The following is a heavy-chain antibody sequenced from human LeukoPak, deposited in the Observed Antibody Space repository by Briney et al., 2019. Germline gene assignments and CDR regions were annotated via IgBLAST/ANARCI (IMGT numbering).Heavy chain of an antibody. V-gene: IGHV4-59*01. Sequence: PSETLSLTCTVSGGSISSYYWSWIRQPPGKGLEWIGYIYYSGSTNYNPSLKSRVTISVDTSKNQFSLKLSSVTAADTAVYYCARTHYDILTGYYPPLYYFDYWGQGTLVTVSS. CDR2: IYYSGST. D-gene: IGHD3-9*01. J-gene: IGHJ4*02. CDR3: ARTHYDILTGYYPPLYYFDY. CDR1: GGSISSYY.